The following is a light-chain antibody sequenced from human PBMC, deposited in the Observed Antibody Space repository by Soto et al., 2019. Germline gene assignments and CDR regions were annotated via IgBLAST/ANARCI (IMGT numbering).Light chain of an antibody. V-gene: IGLV1-51*01. Sequence: QSVLTQPPSVSAAPGQRVTISCSGSSSNIGGNSVSWYQQLPGTAPKLLIYDDDKRPSGIPDRFSRSKSGTSATLGITGLQTGDEAGYYCGSWHGRLIADVSGAWTKVTV. J-gene: IGLJ1*01. CDR1: SSNIGGNS. CDR2: DDD. CDR3: GSWHGRLIADV.